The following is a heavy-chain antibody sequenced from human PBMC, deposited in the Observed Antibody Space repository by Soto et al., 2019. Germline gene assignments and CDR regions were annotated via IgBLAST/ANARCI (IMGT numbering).Heavy chain of an antibody. D-gene: IGHD3-10*01. J-gene: IGHJ4*02. CDR2: INADSGNT. CDR3: ARDSSMVRGPLGY. CDR1: GYTFTGYF. Sequence: ASVKVSCKASGYTFTGYFMHWVRQAPGQGLEWMGWINADSGNTNYAQKFQGRVTITRDTSASTAYMELSSLRSEDTAVYYCARDSSMVRGPLGYWGQGTLVTVSS. V-gene: IGHV1-2*02.